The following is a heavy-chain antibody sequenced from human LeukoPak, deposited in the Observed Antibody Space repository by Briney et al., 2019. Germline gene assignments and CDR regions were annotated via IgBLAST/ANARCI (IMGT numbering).Heavy chain of an antibody. CDR2: TDTSGRYV. D-gene: IGHD3-10*01. V-gene: IGHV3-21*06. CDR3: ARGRSITLLRGVAMSDGFDI. Sequence: NPGGSLRLSCAASGFTFSNYGMNWARQAPGKGLEWVSFTDTSGRYVYYGDSVKGRFTISRDNAKNLLFLQMNGLRAEDTALYYCARGRSITLLRGVAMSDGFDIWGQGAMVAVSS. J-gene: IGHJ3*02. CDR1: GFTFSNYG.